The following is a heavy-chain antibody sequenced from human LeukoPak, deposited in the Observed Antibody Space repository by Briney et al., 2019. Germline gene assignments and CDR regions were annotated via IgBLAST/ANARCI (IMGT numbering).Heavy chain of an antibody. CDR1: GFTFSNHG. CDR3: ARWGDVKRFDS. Sequence: LSGRSLRLSCATSGFTFSNHGMHWVRQAPGKGLEWVAVIWYDGSNQYYADSVKGRFTISRDNSKNVVYLQMNSLRAEDTATYYCARWGDVKRFDSWGQGTLVTVSS. D-gene: IGHD2-21*02. V-gene: IGHV3-33*01. J-gene: IGHJ4*02. CDR2: IWYDGSNQ.